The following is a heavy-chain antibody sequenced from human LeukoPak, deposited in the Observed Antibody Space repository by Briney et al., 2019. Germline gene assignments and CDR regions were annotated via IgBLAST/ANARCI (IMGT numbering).Heavy chain of an antibody. CDR2: ISGSGAST. J-gene: IGHJ4*02. V-gene: IGHV3-23*01. CDR1: GFTFSSYS. Sequence: GGSLRLSCAASGFTFSSYSMAWDRQAPGKGLEWVSVISGSGASTYFADSVKGRFTISRDNSKNTLFLQMNSLRAEDTAVYFCAKVPIVGATIGYFDFWGQGTLVTVSS. CDR3: AKVPIVGATIGYFDF. D-gene: IGHD1-26*01.